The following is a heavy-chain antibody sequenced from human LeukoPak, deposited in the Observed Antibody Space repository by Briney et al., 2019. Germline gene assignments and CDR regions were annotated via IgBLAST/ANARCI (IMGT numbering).Heavy chain of an antibody. D-gene: IGHD3-22*01. J-gene: IGHJ3*02. Sequence: GRSLRLSCAASGFTFSSYGMHWVRQAPGKGLEWVAVISYDGSNKYYADSVKGRFTISRDNSKNTLYLQMNSLRAEDTAVYYCAKDGCYYDSSGYYYDAFDIWGQGTMVTVSS. CDR3: AKDGCYYDSSGYYYDAFDI. V-gene: IGHV3-30*18. CDR1: GFTFSSYG. CDR2: ISYDGSNK.